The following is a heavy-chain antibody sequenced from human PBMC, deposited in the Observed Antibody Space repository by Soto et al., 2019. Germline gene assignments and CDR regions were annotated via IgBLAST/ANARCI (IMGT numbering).Heavy chain of an antibody. CDR2: TIPISGTT. J-gene: IGHJ6*02. Sequence: SVKVSCKASGGTFSTHAIIWVRQAPGHGLEWMGGTIPISGTTYYTQKFQGRVTITADEPTSTAFMELSSLKSEDTAVFYCARGYCSGGNCYSGMDVWGQGTMVTVSS. CDR1: GGTFSTHA. V-gene: IGHV1-69*13. CDR3: ARGYCSGGNCYSGMDV. D-gene: IGHD2-15*01.